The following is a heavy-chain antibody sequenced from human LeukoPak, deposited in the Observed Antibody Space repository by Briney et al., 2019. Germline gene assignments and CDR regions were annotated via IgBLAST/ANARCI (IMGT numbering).Heavy chain of an antibody. CDR1: GFTFSSYA. J-gene: IGHJ4*02. Sequence: GGSLRLSCAASGFTFSSYAMHWVRQAPGKGLEYVSTISSNGGSTYYVNSVKGRFTISRDNSKNTLFLQMGSLRAEDMAVYYCARGTYSDSSGYYFFDYWDQGTLVTVSS. V-gene: IGHV3-64*01. D-gene: IGHD3-22*01. CDR3: ARGTYSDSSGYYFFDY. CDR2: ISSNGGST.